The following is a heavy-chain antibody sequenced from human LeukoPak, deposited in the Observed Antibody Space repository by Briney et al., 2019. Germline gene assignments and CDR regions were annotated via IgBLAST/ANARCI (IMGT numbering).Heavy chain of an antibody. Sequence: GGSLRLSCAASGFTFSSYAMSWVRQAPGKGLEWVSAISGSGGSTYYADSVKGRFTISRDNAKNSLYLQMNGLRAEDTAVYYCARNLDSGWFDPWGQGTLVTVSS. V-gene: IGHV3-23*01. CDR1: GFTFSSYA. CDR2: ISGSGGST. D-gene: IGHD2-2*03. CDR3: ARNLDSGWFDP. J-gene: IGHJ5*02.